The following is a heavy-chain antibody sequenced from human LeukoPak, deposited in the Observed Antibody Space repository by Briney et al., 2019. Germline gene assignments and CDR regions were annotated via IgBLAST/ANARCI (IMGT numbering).Heavy chain of an antibody. J-gene: IGHJ4*02. CDR3: GRVGDRSCYPSVGY. Sequence: GGSLRLSCAASGFTFSSYWMHWVRQAPGKGLVWVSRINSDGSSTSYADSVKGRFTISRDNAKNTLYLQMNSLRAEDTAVYYCGRVGDRSCYPSVGYLGQGTLVTVSS. CDR1: GFTFSSYW. CDR2: INSDGSST. D-gene: IGHD3-22*01. V-gene: IGHV3-74*01.